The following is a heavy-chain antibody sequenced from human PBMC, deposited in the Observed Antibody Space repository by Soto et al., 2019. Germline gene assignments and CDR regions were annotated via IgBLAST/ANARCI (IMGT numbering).Heavy chain of an antibody. V-gene: IGHV1-18*01. CDR2: ISAYNGNT. CDR1: GYTFTSYG. Sequence: QVQLVQSGAEVKKPGASVKVSCKASGYTFTSYGINWVRQAPGQGLEWMGWISAYNGNTNYAQKLQGRVTMTPDPSRSTAYMDLRRLRSDDTPVYFCARDIPPSDYWGQGTLVTVSS. J-gene: IGHJ4*02. CDR3: ARDIPPSDY.